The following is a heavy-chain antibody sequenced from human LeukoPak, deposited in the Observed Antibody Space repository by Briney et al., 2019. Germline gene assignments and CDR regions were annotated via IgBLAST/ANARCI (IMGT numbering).Heavy chain of an antibody. D-gene: IGHD2-15*01. CDR2: IKQDGSEK. CDR3: GKAPLTTCRGSFCYPFDY. CDR1: GFTFSSYW. V-gene: IGHV3-7*01. Sequence: GGSLRLSCAASGFTFSSYWMSWVRQAPGKGLEWVANIKQDGSEKYYVESVKGRFTISRDNAKNSLYLQMNSLRAEDTAVYYCGKAPLTTCRGSFCYPFDYWGRGTLVTVSS. J-gene: IGHJ4*02.